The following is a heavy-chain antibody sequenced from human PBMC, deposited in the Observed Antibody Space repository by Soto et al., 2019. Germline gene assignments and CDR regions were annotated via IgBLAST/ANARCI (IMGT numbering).Heavy chain of an antibody. V-gene: IGHV3-64D*06. CDR1: GFTFSSYS. J-gene: IGHJ3*02. CDR3: VKGGYIWNTDAFDI. D-gene: IGHD1-20*01. Sequence: GGSLRLSCSASGFTFSSYSIHWVRQAPWKGLEYVSAISSNGVSTYYADSVKGRFTISRDNSKNTLYLQMSSLRAEDTAVYYCVKGGYIWNTDAFDILGEGTVVKVSS. CDR2: ISSNGVST.